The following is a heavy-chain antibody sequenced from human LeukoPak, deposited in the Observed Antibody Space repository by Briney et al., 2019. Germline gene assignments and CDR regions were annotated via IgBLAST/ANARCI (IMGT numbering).Heavy chain of an antibody. Sequence: GGSLRLSCAASGFTISSYAMSWVRQAPGKGLEWVSAISGSGGSTYYADSVKGRFTISRDNSKNTLYLQMNSLRAEDTAVYYCAKVGQYQLLFEAYFDYWGQGTLVTVSS. CDR2: ISGSGGST. J-gene: IGHJ4*02. V-gene: IGHV3-23*01. D-gene: IGHD2-2*01. CDR1: GFTISSYA. CDR3: AKVGQYQLLFEAYFDY.